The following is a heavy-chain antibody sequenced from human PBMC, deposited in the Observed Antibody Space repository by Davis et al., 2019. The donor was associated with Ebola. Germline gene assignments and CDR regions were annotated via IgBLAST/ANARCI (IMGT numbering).Heavy chain of an antibody. D-gene: IGHD2-15*01. V-gene: IGHV3-30*18. CDR2: ISYDGSNK. CDR1: GFTFSSYG. J-gene: IGHJ6*02. CDR3: AKDVAAHFGMDV. Sequence: PGGSLRLSCAASGFTFSSYGMHWVRQAPGKGLEWVAVISYDGSNKYYADSVKGRFTISRDNSKNTLYLQMNSLRAEDTAVYYCAKDVAAHFGMDVWGQGTTVTVSS.